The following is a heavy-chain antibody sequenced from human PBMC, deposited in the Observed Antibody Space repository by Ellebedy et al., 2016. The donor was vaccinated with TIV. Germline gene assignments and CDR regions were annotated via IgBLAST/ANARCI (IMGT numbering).Heavy chain of an antibody. CDR3: ARISRDAFDV. V-gene: IGHV2-70*04. CDR1: GLSVSSNGMR. CDR2: IDWDDDP. Sequence: SGPTLVKPTETLTLTCTLSGLSVSSNGMRVSWIRQPPGKALEWLARIDWDDDPFYTTSLRTRLTISKDTSKNQVVLTMTVMEPVDTDTYYCARISRDAFDVWGQGTMVTVSS. J-gene: IGHJ3*01.